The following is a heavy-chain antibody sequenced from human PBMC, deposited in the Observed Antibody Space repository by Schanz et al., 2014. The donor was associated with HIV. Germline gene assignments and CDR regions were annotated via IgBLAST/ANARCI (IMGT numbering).Heavy chain of an antibody. CDR3: AKEEQQLGGVGGYHFDS. CDR2: ISGSSSTI. Sequence: EVQLVESGGGLEQPGGSLRLSCEASGFTLSSYSMNWVRQAPGKGLEWISYISGSSSTIYYAGSVKGRFTISRDNAKTYLFLQMNSLKDDDTAVYYCAKEEQQLGGVGGYHFDSWGQGTLVTVSS. CDR1: GFTLSSYS. D-gene: IGHD6-13*01. V-gene: IGHV3-48*02. J-gene: IGHJ4*02.